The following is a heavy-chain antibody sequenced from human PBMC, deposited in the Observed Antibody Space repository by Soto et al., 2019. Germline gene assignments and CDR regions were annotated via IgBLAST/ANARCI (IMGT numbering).Heavy chain of an antibody. Sequence: SETLSLTCTVSGGSISSSSYYWGWIRQPPGKGLEWIGSIYYSGSTYYNPSLKSRVTISVDTSKNQFSLKLSSVTAADTAVYYCARARSVGASHYFDYWGQGTLVTVSS. CDR2: IYYSGST. J-gene: IGHJ4*02. V-gene: IGHV4-39*01. D-gene: IGHD1-26*01. CDR3: ARARSVGASHYFDY. CDR1: GGSISSSSYY.